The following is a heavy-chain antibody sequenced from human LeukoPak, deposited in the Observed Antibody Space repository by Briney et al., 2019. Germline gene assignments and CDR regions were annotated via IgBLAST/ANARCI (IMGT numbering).Heavy chain of an antibody. CDR2: ISGGRRAT. J-gene: IGHJ4*02. CDR1: GLPFGTYT. D-gene: IGHD2-21*02. CDR3: ANPRAAKQTAYCGVDCYPLDS. Sequence: EGCPRVSCVATGLPFGTYTMYWGRQAPGKRGEWGSAISGGRRATYSADTVRGPFTVSRDDSKNTVYHPMNTLSVEDTAVYSCANPRAAKQTAYCGVDCYPLDSWGQGTLVTVSS. V-gene: IGHV3-23*01.